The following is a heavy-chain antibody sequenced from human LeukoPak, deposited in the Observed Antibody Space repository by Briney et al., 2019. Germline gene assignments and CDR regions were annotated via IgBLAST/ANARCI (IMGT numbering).Heavy chain of an antibody. J-gene: IGHJ4*02. D-gene: IGHD3-10*01. V-gene: IGHV4-59*08. CDR1: GGSISNYY. Sequence: SETLSLTCTVSGGSISNYYWSWIRQPPGKGLEWDGYIYYSGSTNYNPSLKSRVTISVDTSTYQFSLKLNSVTAADTAVYYCARRAYGSGSFNRYYFDYWGQGTLVAVSS. CDR3: ARRAYGSGSFNRYYFDY. CDR2: IYYSGST.